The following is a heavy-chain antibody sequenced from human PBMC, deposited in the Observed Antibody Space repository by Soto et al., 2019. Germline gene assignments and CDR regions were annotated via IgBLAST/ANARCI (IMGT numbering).Heavy chain of an antibody. CDR1: GFTFSSYG. D-gene: IGHD4-17*01. Sequence: GGSLRLSCAASGFTFSSYGMHWVRQAPGKGLEWVAVIRYDGSNKYYADSVKGRFTISRDNSKNTLYLQMNSLRAEDTAVYYCARDGSDYGDYYYYYGMDVWGQGTTVTVSS. CDR2: IRYDGSNK. CDR3: ARDGSDYGDYYYYYGMDV. V-gene: IGHV3-33*01. J-gene: IGHJ6*02.